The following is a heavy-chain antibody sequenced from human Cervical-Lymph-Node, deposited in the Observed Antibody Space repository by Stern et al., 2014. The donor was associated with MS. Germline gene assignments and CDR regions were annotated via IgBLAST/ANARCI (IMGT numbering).Heavy chain of an antibody. CDR3: ARDYYTSGWPTFDF. CDR1: GGSFSSYH. CDR2: LSNSGDT. J-gene: IGHJ4*02. Sequence: QVQLQESGPGLVKPSETLSLTCTVSGGSFSSYHWSWIRQPAGKGLEWIGRLSNSGDTNYNPSLKGRVTMSVDTSKTQVSLKLSSVTAADTAVYYCARDYYTSGWPTFDFWGQGTLVTVSS. V-gene: IGHV4-4*07. D-gene: IGHD3-3*01.